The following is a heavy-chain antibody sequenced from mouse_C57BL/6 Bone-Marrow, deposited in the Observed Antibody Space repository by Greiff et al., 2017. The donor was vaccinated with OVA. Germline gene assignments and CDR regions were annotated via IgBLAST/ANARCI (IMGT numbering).Heavy chain of an antibody. J-gene: IGHJ3*01. D-gene: IGHD2-4*01. CDR1: GYTFTSYW. CDR3: ARSSYYDYGGFAY. Sequence: QVQLKQPGAELVRPGSSVKLSCKASGYTFTSYWMDWVKQRPGQGLEWIGNIYPSDSETHYNQKFKDKATLTVDKSSSTAYMQLSSLTSEDSAVYYCARSSYYDYGGFAYWGQGTLVTVSA. V-gene: IGHV1-61*01. CDR2: IYPSDSET.